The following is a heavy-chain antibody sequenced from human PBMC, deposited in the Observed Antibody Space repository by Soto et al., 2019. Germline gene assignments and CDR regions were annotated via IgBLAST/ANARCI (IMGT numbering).Heavy chain of an antibody. CDR1: GRSITSSS. V-gene: IGHV4-59*01. CDR2: IYDTGISGYTPST. J-gene: IGHJ6*02. Sequence: PXETLSLPCTVSGRSITSSSWSWIRRPPGKGLEWIAYIYDTGISGYTPSTSYNPSLKSRVTMSVDTSKSQFSLKFTSVTAADTAVYYCARGEDAFFYYGLDVWGQGLTVTVSS. CDR3: ARGEDAFFYYGLDV.